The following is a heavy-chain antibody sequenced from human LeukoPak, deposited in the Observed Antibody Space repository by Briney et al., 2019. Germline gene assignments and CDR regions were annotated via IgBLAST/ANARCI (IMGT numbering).Heavy chain of an antibody. V-gene: IGHV4-38-2*02. Sequence: SETLSLTCSVSGYSISSAYYWGWIRQPPGKGLEWIGTMYHSGSTNYNPSLRSRVTISVDTSKNQFSLKLSSVTAADTAVYFCARGFRGDNFDYWGQGTLVTVSS. CDR2: MYHSGST. CDR3: ARGFRGDNFDY. CDR1: GYSISSAYY. D-gene: IGHD7-27*01. J-gene: IGHJ4*02.